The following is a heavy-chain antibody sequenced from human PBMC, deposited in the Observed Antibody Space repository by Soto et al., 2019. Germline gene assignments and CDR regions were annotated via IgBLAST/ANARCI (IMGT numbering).Heavy chain of an antibody. Sequence: KPTQTLIRTCTLPGCPLPTTEVKIDRLRQPPEQAPEWLALIYWDDDKRYSPSLKSRLTITKDTSKNQVVLTMTNMDPVDTATYYCGYCSGGSWELYYYYMDVWGKGTTVT. D-gene: IGHD2-15*01. V-gene: IGHV2-5*06. CDR1: GCPLPTTEVK. J-gene: IGHJ6*03. CDR3: GYCSGGSWELYYYYMDV. CDR2: IYWDDDK.